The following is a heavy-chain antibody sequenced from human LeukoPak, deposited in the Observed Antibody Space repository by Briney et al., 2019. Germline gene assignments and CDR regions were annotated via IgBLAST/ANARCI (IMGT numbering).Heavy chain of an antibody. V-gene: IGHV3-48*03. J-gene: IGHJ6*02. CDR2: ISSSGVVI. Sequence: GGSLRLSCTGSGFTFSRYEMNWVRQAPGEGLEWLAYISSSGVVIYYADSVKGRFSISRDNAKNSLFLQMNSLRGEDTAVYFCVSGHHPDDYYYGMDVWGQGTTVIVSS. CDR3: VSGHHPDDYYYGMDV. CDR1: GFTFSRYE.